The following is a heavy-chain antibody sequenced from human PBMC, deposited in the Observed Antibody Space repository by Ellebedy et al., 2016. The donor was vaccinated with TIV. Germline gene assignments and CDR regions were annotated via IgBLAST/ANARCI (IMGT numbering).Heavy chain of an antibody. CDR1: GYTFTDYY. CDR3: ARDRRWTTVTTALYYFDY. Sequence: AASVKVSCKASGYTFTDYYMHWVRQAPGQGLEWMGWINPNSGGTYYAQKFQGRVTMTRDTSISTAYMELRSLRSDDTAVYFCARDRRWTTVTTALYYFDYWGQGTLVTVSS. CDR2: INPNSGGT. J-gene: IGHJ4*02. V-gene: IGHV1-2*02. D-gene: IGHD4-17*01.